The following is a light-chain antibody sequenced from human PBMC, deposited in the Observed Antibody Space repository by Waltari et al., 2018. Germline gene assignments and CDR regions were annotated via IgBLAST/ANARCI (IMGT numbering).Light chain of an antibody. V-gene: IGLV3-21*03. J-gene: IGLJ2*01. CDR3: QVWDDTRDQPV. Sequence: SYVLTQRPSVSVAPGTTARLSCAGQSIRDQTVYWYQQKPGQAPVVVIYDSTVRPSGIPDRFSGSDPATLTIARVEAGDEADYYCQVWDDTRDQPVFGGGTRLTVL. CDR1: SIRDQT. CDR2: DST.